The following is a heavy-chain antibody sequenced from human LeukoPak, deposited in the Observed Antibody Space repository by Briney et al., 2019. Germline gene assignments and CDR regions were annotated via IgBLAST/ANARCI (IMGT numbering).Heavy chain of an antibody. CDR2: IYFSGST. J-gene: IGHJ5*02. V-gene: IGHV4-39*01. Sequence: PSETLSLTCTVSGASINTSSFYWGWIRRPPGKGLEWIGSIYFSGSTYFSPSLKSRVTISVDTAKNQFSLMLTSVTAADTAVYYCARQYYYDSSGHYGINWFDPWGQGTLVTVSS. CDR1: GASINTSSFY. CDR3: ARQYYYDSSGHYGINWFDP. D-gene: IGHD3-22*01.